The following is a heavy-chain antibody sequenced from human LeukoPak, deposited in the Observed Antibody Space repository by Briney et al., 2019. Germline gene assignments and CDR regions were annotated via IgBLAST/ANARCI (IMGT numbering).Heavy chain of an antibody. CDR2: ISGSGGST. J-gene: IGHJ4*02. V-gene: IGHV3-23*01. CDR3: AREHYYDSSGYSQ. Sequence: PGGSLRLSCAASGFTFSSYAMSWVRQAPGKGLEWVSAISGSGGSTYYADSVKGRFTISRDNAKNSLYLQMNSLRAEDTAVYYCAREHYYDSSGYSQGGQGTLVTVSS. CDR1: GFTFSSYA. D-gene: IGHD3-22*01.